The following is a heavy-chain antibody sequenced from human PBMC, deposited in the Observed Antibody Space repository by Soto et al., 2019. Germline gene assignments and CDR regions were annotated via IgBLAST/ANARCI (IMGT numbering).Heavy chain of an antibody. J-gene: IGHJ4*02. D-gene: IGHD4-17*01. V-gene: IGHV1-18*01. CDR1: GYTFNDYG. CDR2: ISAYNGNT. Sequence: QLVQSGGEVQKPGASVKVSCKTSGYTFNDYGINWVRQAPGQGLEWMGWISAYNGNTNYAQKFQGRVTWTTDTATSTAYMELKSLTSDDTAVYYCARWGRDYGYPFDYWGQGTPVTVSS. CDR3: ARWGRDYGYPFDY.